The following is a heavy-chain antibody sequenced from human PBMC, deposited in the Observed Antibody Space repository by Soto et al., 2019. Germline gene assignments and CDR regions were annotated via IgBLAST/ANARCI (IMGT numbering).Heavy chain of an antibody. CDR2: RYEDGST. D-gene: IGHD3-22*01. V-gene: IGHV4-39*02. J-gene: IGHJ3*02. Sequence: SETLSLTCAVFGDSIRNRNYYWAWIRQPPGKGLEWIVSRYEDGSTFYNPSLKGRVSVSIDTSKKHFSLKLSSVTAADKAVYYCAREVYYYDSSGYEMAFDIWGQGTMVTVS. CDR3: AREVYYYDSSGYEMAFDI. CDR1: GDSIRNRNYY.